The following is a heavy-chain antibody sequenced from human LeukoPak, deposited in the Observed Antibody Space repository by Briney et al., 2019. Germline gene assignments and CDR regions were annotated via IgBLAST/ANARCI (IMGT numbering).Heavy chain of an antibody. D-gene: IGHD1-14*01. CDR1: GFTFSNYG. CDR3: ARDRSGIYDAFDI. Sequence: GRSLRLSCAAAGFTFSNYGIHWVRQAQGKGLEWVAVISKDGSNKDYADSVKGRFIISRDNSKNTLYLQMNSLRAEDTAVYYCARDRSGIYDAFDIWGQGTMVTVSS. V-gene: IGHV3-30*03. J-gene: IGHJ3*02. CDR2: ISKDGSNK.